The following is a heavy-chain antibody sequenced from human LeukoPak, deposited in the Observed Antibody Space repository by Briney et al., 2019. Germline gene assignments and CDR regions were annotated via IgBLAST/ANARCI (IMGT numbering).Heavy chain of an antibody. J-gene: IGHJ3*02. CDR2: IYYSGST. CDR1: GGSFSGYY. D-gene: IGHD2-15*01. CDR3: ASPGAATIGDAFDI. Sequence: KPSETLSLTCAVYGGSFSGYYWSWIRQPPGKGLEWIGYIYYSGSTNYNPSLKSRVTISLDTSKNQFSLKLSSVTAADTAVYYCASPGAATIGDAFDIWGQGTMVTVSS. V-gene: IGHV4-59*12.